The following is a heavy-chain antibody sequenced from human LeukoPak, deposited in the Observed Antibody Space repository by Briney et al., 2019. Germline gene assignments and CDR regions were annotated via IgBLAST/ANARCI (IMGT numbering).Heavy chain of an antibody. J-gene: IGHJ3*02. CDR2: ISGSGGST. CDR3: AKDPGPTSYPNAFDI. Sequence: GGSLRLSCAASGFTFSSYAMSWVRQAPGKGLERVSAISGSGGSTYYADSVKGRFTISRDNSKNTLYLQMNSLRAEDTAVYYCAKDPGPTSYPNAFDIWGQGTMVTVSS. V-gene: IGHV3-23*01. CDR1: GFTFSSYA.